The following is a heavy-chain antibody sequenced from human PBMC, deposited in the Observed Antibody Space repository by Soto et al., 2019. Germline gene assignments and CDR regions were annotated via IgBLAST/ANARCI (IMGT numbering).Heavy chain of an antibody. Sequence: GGSLRLSCAASGFTFSDYYMTWIRQAPGKGLEWVSYISGSTGNIYYADSVKGRFTISRDNAKDSLYLQMNSLRAEDTAVYYCARELGSDAFDIWGQGTMVTVSS. V-gene: IGHV3-11*01. CDR3: ARELGSDAFDI. CDR1: GFTFSDYY. CDR2: ISGSTGNI. J-gene: IGHJ3*02.